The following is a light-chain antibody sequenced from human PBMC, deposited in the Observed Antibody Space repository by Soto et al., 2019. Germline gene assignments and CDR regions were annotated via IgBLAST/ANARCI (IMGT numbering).Light chain of an antibody. V-gene: IGKV3-15*01. CDR2: GAS. J-gene: IGKJ4*01. CDR3: QHFNNWPPELT. Sequence: EVVMTQSPATLSVSPGERATLSCRASQSISNNLAWYQQKPGQAPRLLIFGASTRATGVPARFSGSGSGTEFILTISSLQSEDFATYYCQHFNNWPPELTFGGGTNVDIK. CDR1: QSISNN.